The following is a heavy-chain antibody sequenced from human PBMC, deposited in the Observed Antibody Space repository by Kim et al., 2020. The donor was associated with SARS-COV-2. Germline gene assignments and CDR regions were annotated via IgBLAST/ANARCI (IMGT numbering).Heavy chain of an antibody. CDR3: ARGSVALASGKGYFDY. V-gene: IGHV1-46*01. D-gene: IGHD3-10*01. CDR2: INPNGGST. Sequence: ASVKVSCKSSGYTFISYNIHWVRQAPGQGLEWMGVINPNGGSTSYTQKFQGRVTMTRDTSTGTLYMDLSSLTSEDTALYYCARGSVALASGKGYFDYWGQGTLVTVSS. J-gene: IGHJ4*02. CDR1: GYTFISYN.